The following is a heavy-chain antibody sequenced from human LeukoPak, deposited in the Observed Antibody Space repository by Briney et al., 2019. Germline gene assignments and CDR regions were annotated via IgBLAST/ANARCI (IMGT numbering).Heavy chain of an antibody. V-gene: IGHV3-66*01. CDR1: GFTVSSNY. CDR2: IYSGGST. D-gene: IGHD3-10*01. J-gene: IGHJ4*02. Sequence: GGSLRLSCAASGFTVSSNYMSWVRQAPGKGLEWVSVIYSGGSTYYADSVKGRFTISRDNSKNTLYLQMSSLRAEDTAVYYCARDPSYGSGSPYYFDYWGQGTLVTVSS. CDR3: ARDPSYGSGSPYYFDY.